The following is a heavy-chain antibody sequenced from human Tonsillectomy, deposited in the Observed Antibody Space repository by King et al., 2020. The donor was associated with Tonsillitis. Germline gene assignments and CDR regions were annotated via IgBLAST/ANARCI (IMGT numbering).Heavy chain of an antibody. CDR3: ARGGRGRADY. Sequence: VQLQQWGAGLLKPSETLSLTCAVYGGSFRGLYWSWIRQAPGKGLEWIGEINHSGSTRYNPSLKSRVSISEDTSKNQFFLKLSSVTAADTAVYYCARGGRGRADYWGQGTLVTVSS. CDR1: GGSFRGLY. CDR2: INHSGST. J-gene: IGHJ4*02. D-gene: IGHD3-10*01. V-gene: IGHV4-34*01.